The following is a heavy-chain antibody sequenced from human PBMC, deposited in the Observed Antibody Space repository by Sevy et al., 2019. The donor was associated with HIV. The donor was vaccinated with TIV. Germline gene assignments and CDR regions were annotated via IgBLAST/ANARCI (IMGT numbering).Heavy chain of an antibody. CDR1: GFSFSSYG. CDR2: IQYDGSNK. CDR3: VKEGGGEGGDH. Sequence: GGSLRLSCAASGFSFSSYGMHWVRQAPGKGLEWMSYIQYDGSNKDYGDSVKGRFTISRENSKNTLLLKMNSLRVEGRVVFYCVKEGGGEGGDHWGQGTLVTVSS. V-gene: IGHV3-30*02. J-gene: IGHJ4*02. D-gene: IGHD2-21*01.